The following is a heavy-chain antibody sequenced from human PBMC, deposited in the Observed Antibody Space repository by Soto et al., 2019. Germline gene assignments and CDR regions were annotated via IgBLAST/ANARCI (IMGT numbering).Heavy chain of an antibody. V-gene: IGHV4-34*01. J-gene: IGHJ4*02. CDR3: ARGRGLLWFGELRGRDY. CDR2: INHSGST. Sequence: QVQLQQWGAGLLKPSETLSLTCAVYGGSFSGYYWSWIGQPPGKGLEWIGEINHSGSTNYNPSLKSRVTISVDTSKNQFSLKLSSVTAADTAVYYCARGRGLLWFGELRGRDYWGQGTLVTVSS. D-gene: IGHD3-10*01. CDR1: GGSFSGYY.